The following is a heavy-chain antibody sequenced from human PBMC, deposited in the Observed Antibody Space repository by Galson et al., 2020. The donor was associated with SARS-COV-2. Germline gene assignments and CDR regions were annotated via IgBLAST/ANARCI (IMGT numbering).Heavy chain of an antibody. Sequence: KMSGPTLVKPTQTLTLTCTFSGFSLSTGGVGVGWIRQPPGKALEWLALLYWDDDKRYSPSLERRLTITKDTSKNQVVLTMTNMDPADTATYYVAGETDPETYWGQGILVTVSS. V-gene: IGHV2-5*02. CDR1: GFSLSTGGVG. J-gene: IGHJ4*02. CDR3: AGETDPETY. CDR2: LYWDDDK. D-gene: IGHD3-10*01.